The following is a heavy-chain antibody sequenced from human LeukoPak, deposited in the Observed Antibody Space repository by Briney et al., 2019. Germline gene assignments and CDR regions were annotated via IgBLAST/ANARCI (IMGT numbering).Heavy chain of an antibody. D-gene: IGHD6-13*01. CDR3: ARDGKQQLNYFDY. Sequence: GGSLRLSCAASGFTFSSYAMSWVRQAPGKGLEWVSVIYSGGSTYYADSVKGRFTISRDNAKNSLYLQMNSLRAEDTAVYYCARDGKQQLNYFDYWGQGTLVTVSS. V-gene: IGHV3-66*01. J-gene: IGHJ4*02. CDR1: GFTFSSYA. CDR2: IYSGGST.